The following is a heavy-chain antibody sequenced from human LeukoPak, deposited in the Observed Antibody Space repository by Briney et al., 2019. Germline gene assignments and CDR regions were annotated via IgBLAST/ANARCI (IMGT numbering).Heavy chain of an antibody. V-gene: IGHV3-7*01. D-gene: IGHD2-2*01. J-gene: IGHJ4*02. CDR1: GFTFSSYW. CDR3: ARDFPGYCSSTSCSYFDY. CDR2: IKQDGSEK. Sequence: GGSLRLSCAASGFTFSSYWMIWVRQAPGKGLEWVANIKQDGSEKYYVDSVKGRFTISRDNAKNSVYLQMNSLRSEDTAVYYCARDFPGYCSSTSCSYFDYWGQGTLVTVSS.